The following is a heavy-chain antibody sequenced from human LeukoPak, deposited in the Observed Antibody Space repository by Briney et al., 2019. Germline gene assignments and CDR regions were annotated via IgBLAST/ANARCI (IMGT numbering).Heavy chain of an antibody. V-gene: IGHV4-30-4*01. CDR1: GGSISNNNYY. Sequence: SETLSLTCTVSGGSISNNNYYWSWIRQPPGKGLEWIGYIYYSGSTYYNPSLKSRVTISVDTSKNQFSLKLSSVTAADTAVYYCARILYGSGSYYNSYDYWGQGTLVTVSS. J-gene: IGHJ4*02. CDR2: IYYSGST. CDR3: ARILYGSGSYYNSYDY. D-gene: IGHD3-10*01.